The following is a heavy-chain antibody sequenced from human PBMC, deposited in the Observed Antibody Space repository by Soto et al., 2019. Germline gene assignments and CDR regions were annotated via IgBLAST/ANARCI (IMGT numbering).Heavy chain of an antibody. CDR2: IQSGGPT. Sequence: GGSLRLSCAASGFTVSSKYMSWVRQAPGKGLEWVSLIQSGGPTYYADSVKGRFTISRDTSENTLHLQMDSLRAKDTAVYYCARDDVLCDGGRCYGVPLDVWAKGTTVTVSS. CDR3: ARDDVLCDGGRCYGVPLDV. V-gene: IGHV3-66*01. J-gene: IGHJ6*04. CDR1: GFTVSSKY. D-gene: IGHD2-15*01.